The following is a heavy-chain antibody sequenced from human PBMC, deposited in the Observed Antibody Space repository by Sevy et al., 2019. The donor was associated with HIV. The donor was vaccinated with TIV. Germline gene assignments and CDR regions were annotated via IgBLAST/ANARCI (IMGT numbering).Heavy chain of an antibody. CDR2: ISYDGVSQ. D-gene: IGHD5-18*01. CDR3: ARDPNTTMATYYFDS. V-gene: IGHV3-30*04. J-gene: IGHJ4*02. Sequence: GGSLRLSCAASGFMFSVYIMHWVRQAPGKGLEWMAVISYDGVSQYYADSVKGRFTISRDNSKTTLYLQMNSLRTEDTAVYYCARDPNTTMATYYFDSWGQGTLVTVSS. CDR1: GFMFSVYI.